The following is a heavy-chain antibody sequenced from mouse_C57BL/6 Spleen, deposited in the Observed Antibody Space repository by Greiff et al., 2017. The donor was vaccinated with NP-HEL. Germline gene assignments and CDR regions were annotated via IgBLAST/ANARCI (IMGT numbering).Heavy chain of an antibody. J-gene: IGHJ3*01. CDR1: GFTFSDYG. CDR3: ARQGDYSKPWFAY. CDR2: ISSGSSTI. D-gene: IGHD2-5*01. Sequence: EVQRVESGGGLVKPGGSLKLSCAASGFTFSDYGMHWVRQAPEKGLEWVAYISSGSSTIYYADTVKGRFTISRDNAKNTLFLQMTSLRAEDTAMDYCARQGDYSKPWFAYWGQGTLVTVSA. V-gene: IGHV5-17*01.